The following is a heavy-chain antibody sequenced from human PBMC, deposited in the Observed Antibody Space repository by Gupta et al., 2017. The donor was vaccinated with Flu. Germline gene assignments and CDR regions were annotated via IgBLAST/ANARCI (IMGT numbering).Heavy chain of an antibody. CDR3: ARDDPGYYDSSGYWSSSVYFDY. D-gene: IGHD3-22*01. CDR2: ISSSGSTI. V-gene: IGHV3-48*03. Sequence: QAPGKGLEWVSYISSSGSTIYYADSVKGRFTSARDNAKNSLYLQMNSLRAEDTAVYYCARDDPGYYDSSGYWSSSVYFDYWGQGTLVTVSS. J-gene: IGHJ4*02.